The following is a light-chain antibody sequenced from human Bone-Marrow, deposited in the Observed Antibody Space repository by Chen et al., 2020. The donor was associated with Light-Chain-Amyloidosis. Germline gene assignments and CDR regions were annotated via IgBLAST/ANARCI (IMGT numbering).Light chain of an antibody. J-gene: IGLJ1*01. CDR2: EVT. CDR3: SSYTITDTLV. CDR1: SSDVGGDNH. Sequence: QSALTQPASVSGSPGQSITISRTGTSSDVGGDNHVSWYQQHPDKAPKLMIYEVTNRPSWVPDRLSGSKSDNSASLTISGLQTEDEADYFCSSYTITDTLVFGSGTRVTVL. V-gene: IGLV2-14*01.